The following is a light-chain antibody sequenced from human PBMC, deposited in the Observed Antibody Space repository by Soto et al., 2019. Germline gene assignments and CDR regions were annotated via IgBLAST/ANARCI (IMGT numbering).Light chain of an antibody. J-gene: IGLJ3*02. Sequence: QAVVTQEPSFSVSPGGTATLTCGLSSGSVSPSYYPSWYQQTPGQAPRTLIYSTNTRSPGVPDRFSGSILGNKAALTITGAQAEDESDYYCVLYMGSGISVFGGGTKVTVL. V-gene: IGLV8-61*01. CDR3: VLYMGSGISV. CDR1: SGSVSPSYY. CDR2: STN.